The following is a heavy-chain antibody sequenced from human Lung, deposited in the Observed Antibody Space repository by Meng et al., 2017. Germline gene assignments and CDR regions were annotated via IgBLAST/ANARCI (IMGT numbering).Heavy chain of an antibody. Sequence: VRRQGRGPGMVNPSHTLYPTCTVSGGSICSGGYYGTWNRQHPGKGLEWIGYINYSGSTYYNPSLKSRVTISVDTSKNQFSLKLRSVTAADTAVYHCAREPYYYGSGSYSSYWYFDLWGRGTLVTVSS. J-gene: IGHJ2*01. CDR2: INYSGST. D-gene: IGHD3-10*01. V-gene: IGHV4-31*03. CDR3: AREPYYYGSGSYSSYWYFDL. CDR1: GGSICSGGYY.